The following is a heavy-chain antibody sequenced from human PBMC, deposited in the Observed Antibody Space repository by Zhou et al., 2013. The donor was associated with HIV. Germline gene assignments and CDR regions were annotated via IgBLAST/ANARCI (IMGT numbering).Heavy chain of an antibody. CDR2: INPNSGDT. CDR3: ARDGALDY. V-gene: IGHV1-2*02. CDR1: GYTFTDYY. D-gene: IGHD1-26*01. Sequence: QVQLVQSGTEVKKPGASVKVSCKASGYTFTDYYMHWVRQAPGQGFEWMGWINPNSGDTNYAQKFQGRVTMTRDTSVSTAYMEVSRLKSDDTAVYYCARDGALDYWGQGTLVTVSS. J-gene: IGHJ4*02.